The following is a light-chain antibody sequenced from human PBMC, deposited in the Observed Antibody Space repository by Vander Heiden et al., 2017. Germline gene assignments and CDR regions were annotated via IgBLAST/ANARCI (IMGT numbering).Light chain of an antibody. Sequence: DIVMTQSPLSLPVTPGEPASISCRSSQSLLHSNGYNYLDWYLQKPGQSLQLLIYLGSNRASGVPDRFSGSGSGTDFTLKISRVEAEDVGVYYCMQALQTHTFGQGTKVEIK. CDR1: QSLLHSNGYNY. CDR3: MQALQTHT. J-gene: IGKJ1*01. V-gene: IGKV2-28*01. CDR2: LGS.